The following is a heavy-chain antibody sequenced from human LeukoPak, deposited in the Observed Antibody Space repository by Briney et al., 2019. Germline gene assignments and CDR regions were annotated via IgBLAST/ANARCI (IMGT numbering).Heavy chain of an antibody. CDR1: GGSFSGYY. V-gene: IGHV4-34*01. CDR3: ARLLGSHINYFDP. D-gene: IGHD2-21*01. J-gene: IGHJ5*02. Sequence: SETLSLTCAVYGGSFSGYYWSWIRQPPGKGLEWIGSIYYSGSTYYNPSLKNRVTISVDTSKNQFSLKLSSVTAADTAVYYCARLLGSHINYFDPWGQGTLVTVSS. CDR2: IYYSGST.